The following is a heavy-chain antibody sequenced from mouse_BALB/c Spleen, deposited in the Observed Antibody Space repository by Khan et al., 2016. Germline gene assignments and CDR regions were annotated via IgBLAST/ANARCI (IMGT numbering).Heavy chain of an antibody. CDR3: AREDYGNYGNYFDY. D-gene: IGHD2-1*01. CDR1: GFTFSSYA. Sequence: EVELVESGGGLVKPGGSLKLSCAASGFTFSSYAMSWVRQTPEKRLEWVASISSGGSTYYPDSVKGRFTISRDNARNILNLQMSSLRSEDTAIDYCAREDYGNYGNYFDYWGQGTTLTVSS. V-gene: IGHV5-6-5*01. J-gene: IGHJ2*01. CDR2: ISSGGST.